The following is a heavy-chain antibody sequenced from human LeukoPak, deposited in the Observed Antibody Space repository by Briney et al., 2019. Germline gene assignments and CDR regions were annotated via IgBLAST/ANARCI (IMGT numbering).Heavy chain of an antibody. CDR3: ERVFFLATDYGMDV. Sequence: SETLSLTCAVSGGSISSSNWWSWVRQPPGKGLGGIGESDHSGSTNYNPSLKSRVTISVDKSKNQFSLKLSSVTAADTAVYYCERVFFLATDYGMDVWAQGPTVPLPS. J-gene: IGHJ6*02. CDR2: SDHSGST. V-gene: IGHV4-4*02. D-gene: IGHD3-3*01. CDR1: GGSISSSNW.